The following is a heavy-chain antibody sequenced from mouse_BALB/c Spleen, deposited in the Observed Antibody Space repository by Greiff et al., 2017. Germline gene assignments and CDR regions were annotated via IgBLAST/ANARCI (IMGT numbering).Heavy chain of an antibody. CDR3: ASEMGFDY. J-gene: IGHJ2*01. Sequence: QVQLQQSGAELARPGASVKLSCKASGYTFTSYWMQWVKQRPGQGLEWIGAIYPGDGDTRYTQKFKGKATLTADKSSSTAYMQLSSLASEDSAVYYCASEMGFDYWGQGTTLTVSS. CDR2: IYPGDGDT. CDR1: GYTFTSYW. D-gene: IGHD2-3*01. V-gene: IGHV1-87*01.